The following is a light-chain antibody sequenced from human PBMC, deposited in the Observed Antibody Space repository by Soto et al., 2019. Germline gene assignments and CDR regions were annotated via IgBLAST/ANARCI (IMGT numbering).Light chain of an antibody. CDR1: KSVSSSF. V-gene: IGKV3-20*01. CDR2: GAS. J-gene: IGKJ1*01. CDR3: QQYESSVT. Sequence: EIVLTQSPGSLSLSQGEGATLSCRASKSVSSSFFAWSQQKPGQAPSLLIYGASRRATGVPDRFSGSGSGTDFTLSISRLEPEDFAVYYCQQYESSVTFGQGTKVEIK.